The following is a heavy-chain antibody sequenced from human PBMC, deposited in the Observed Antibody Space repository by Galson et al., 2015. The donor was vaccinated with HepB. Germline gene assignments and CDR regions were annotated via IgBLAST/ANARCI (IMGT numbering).Heavy chain of an antibody. Sequence: SVKVSCKASGYTFTGYYMHWVRQAPGQGLEWMGWINPNSGGTNYAQKFQGRVTMTRDTSISTACMEMSRLRSDDTAVYYCARDSSGSYDYWGQGTLVTVSS. CDR1: GYTFTGYY. J-gene: IGHJ4*02. D-gene: IGHD3-22*01. V-gene: IGHV1-2*02. CDR2: INPNSGGT. CDR3: ARDSSGSYDY.